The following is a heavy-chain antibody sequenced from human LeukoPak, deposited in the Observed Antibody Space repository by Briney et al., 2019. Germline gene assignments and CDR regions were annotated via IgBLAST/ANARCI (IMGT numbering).Heavy chain of an antibody. D-gene: IGHD4/OR15-4a*01. Sequence: GGSLRLSCAASGFIFSNNPMNWLRRTPGQGLEGFSSISGNGNEMNYRDSVKGRFTISRDNTRNYLYLQMDSLRVEDTAIYYCVRIPNGANFPNWFDPWGQGTLVTVSS. CDR2: ISGNGNEM. CDR1: GFIFSNNP. CDR3: VRIPNGANFPNWFDP. V-gene: IGHV3-21*01. J-gene: IGHJ5*02.